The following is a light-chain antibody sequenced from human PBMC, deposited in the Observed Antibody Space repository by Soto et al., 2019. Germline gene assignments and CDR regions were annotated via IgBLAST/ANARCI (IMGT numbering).Light chain of an antibody. V-gene: IGKV3-11*01. CDR1: QSVSSY. Sequence: EIVLTQSPATLSLSPGERATLSCRASQSVSSYLAWYQQKPGQAPRLLIYDASSRATGIPARFSGSGSGTDFTLNISGLEPEDFAVYYCQQRSSWPSLTFGGGTKVEIK. J-gene: IGKJ4*01. CDR2: DAS. CDR3: QQRSSWPSLT.